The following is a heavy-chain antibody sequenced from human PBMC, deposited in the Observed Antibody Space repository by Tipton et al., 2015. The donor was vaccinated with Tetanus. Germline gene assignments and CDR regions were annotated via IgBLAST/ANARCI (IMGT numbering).Heavy chain of an antibody. CDR3: ARMPRYGVDV. V-gene: IGHV4-4*07. D-gene: IGHD2-2*01. CDR2: IYTSEST. Sequence: TLSLTCTVYGGSISSYYWSWIRQPAGKGREWIGRIYTSESTNYNPSLKSRLTMSVDTSKNHFSLRLNSVTAADPSVYYCARMPRYGVDVWGQGTTVTVSS. J-gene: IGHJ6*02. CDR1: GGSISSYY.